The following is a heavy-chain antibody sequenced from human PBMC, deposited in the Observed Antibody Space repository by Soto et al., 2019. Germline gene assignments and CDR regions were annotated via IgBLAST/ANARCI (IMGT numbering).Heavy chain of an antibody. Sequence: PSETLSLTCTVSGGSISSGGYYWSWIRQHPGKGLEWVGYSYYTGSSYYNPSLKSRVTISVDASKNQLSLRLASVTAAGTAVYYCARDLRGYSRYDYLDYWGQG. J-gene: IGHJ4*02. CDR3: ARDLRGYSRYDYLDY. CDR1: GGSISSGGYY. D-gene: IGHD5-12*01. V-gene: IGHV4-31*03. CDR2: SYYTGSS.